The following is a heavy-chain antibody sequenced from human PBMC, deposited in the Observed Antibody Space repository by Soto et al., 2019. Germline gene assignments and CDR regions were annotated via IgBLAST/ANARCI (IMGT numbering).Heavy chain of an antibody. J-gene: IGHJ4*02. CDR3: ARGVRYYYGSGSYYKRDYFDY. V-gene: IGHV4-31*11. Sequence: SETLDLTCAVSGGSVISGGYYWSWIRQHPGKGLEWIGYINHSGSTYYNPSLKSRVTISVDTSKNQFSLKLSSVTAADTAVYYCARGVRYYYGSGSYYKRDYFDYWGQGTLVTVSS. D-gene: IGHD3-10*01. CDR2: INHSGST. CDR1: GGSVISGGYY.